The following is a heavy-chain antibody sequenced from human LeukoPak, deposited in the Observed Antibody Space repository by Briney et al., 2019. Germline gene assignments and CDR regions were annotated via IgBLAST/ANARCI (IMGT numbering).Heavy chain of an antibody. CDR1: GYTFTSYD. CDR3: ARVGGGIYYDSSGYYYIDY. D-gene: IGHD3-22*01. V-gene: IGHV1-2*02. J-gene: IGHJ4*02. Sequence: ASVKVSCKASGYTFTSYDINWVRQATGQGLEWMGWINPNSGGTNYAQKFQGRVTMTRDTSISTAYMELSRLRSDDTAVYYCARVGGGIYYDSSGYYYIDYWGQGTLVTVSS. CDR2: INPNSGGT.